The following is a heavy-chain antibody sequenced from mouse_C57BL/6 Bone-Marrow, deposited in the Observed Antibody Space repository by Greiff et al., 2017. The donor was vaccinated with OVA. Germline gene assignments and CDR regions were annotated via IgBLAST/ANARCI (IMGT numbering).Heavy chain of an antibody. CDR2: INPGSGGT. Sequence: VKLMESGAELVRPGTSVKVSCKASGYAFTNYLIEWVKQRPGQGLEWIGVINPGSGGTNYNEKFKGKATLTADKSSSTAYMQLSSLTSEDSAVYFCARNYERYAMDYWGQGTSVTVSS. D-gene: IGHD1-1*01. J-gene: IGHJ4*01. V-gene: IGHV1-54*01. CDR1: GYAFTNYL. CDR3: ARNYERYAMDY.